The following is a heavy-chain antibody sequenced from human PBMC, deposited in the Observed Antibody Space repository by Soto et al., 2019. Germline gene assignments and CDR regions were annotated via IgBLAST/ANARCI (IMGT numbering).Heavy chain of an antibody. D-gene: IGHD3-3*01. J-gene: IGHJ6*02. CDR3: ARSPPTLEWLSYYYYGMDV. CDR2: IGTAGDT. Sequence: LRLSCAASGFTFSSYDMHWVRQATGKGLEWVSAIGTAGDTYYPGSVKGRFTISRENAKNSLYLQMNSLRAGDAAVYYCARSPPTLEWLSYYYYGMDVWGQGTTVTVSS. V-gene: IGHV3-13*01. CDR1: GFTFSSYD.